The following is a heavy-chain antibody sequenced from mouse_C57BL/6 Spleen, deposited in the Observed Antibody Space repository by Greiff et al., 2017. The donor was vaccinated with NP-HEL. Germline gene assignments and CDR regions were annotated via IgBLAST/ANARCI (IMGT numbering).Heavy chain of an antibody. D-gene: IGHD1-1*01. CDR3: ARRRYYYGTWYFDV. CDR2: ISNGGGST. CDR1: GFTFSDYY. Sequence: VQVVESGGGLVQPGGSLKLSCAASGFTFSDYYMYWVRQTPEKRLEWVAYISNGGGSTYYPDTVKGRFTISRDNAKNTLYLQMSRLKSEDTAMYYCARRRYYYGTWYFDVWGTGTTVTVSS. J-gene: IGHJ1*03. V-gene: IGHV5-12*01.